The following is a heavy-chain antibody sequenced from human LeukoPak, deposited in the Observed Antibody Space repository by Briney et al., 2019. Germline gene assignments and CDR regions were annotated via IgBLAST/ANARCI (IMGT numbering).Heavy chain of an antibody. CDR3: ARAGFVGVAFDY. V-gene: IGHV3-7*03. D-gene: IGHD3-3*01. CDR1: GFILGGYW. CDR2: IKEDGSQK. J-gene: IGHJ4*02. Sequence: GGSLRLSCIDSGFILGGYWMTWVRQVPGKGLEWVATIKEDGSQKYYMDSVMGRFTISRDNAKHSLYLQMNGLRAEDTAVYYCARAGFVGVAFDYWGQGTLVTVSS.